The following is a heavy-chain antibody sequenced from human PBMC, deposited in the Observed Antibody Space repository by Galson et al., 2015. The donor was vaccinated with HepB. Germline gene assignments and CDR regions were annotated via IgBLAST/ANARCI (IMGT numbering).Heavy chain of an antibody. CDR3: ARIRVRAAAGLYYYYGMDV. D-gene: IGHD6-13*01. V-gene: IGHV2-70*11. Sequence: PALVKPTQTLTLTCTFSGFSLSTSGMCVSWIRQPPGKALEWLARIDWDDDKYYSTSPKTRLTISKDTSKNQVVLTMTNMDPVDTATYYCARIRVRAAAGLYYYYGMDVWGQGTTVTVSS. CDR2: IDWDDDK. J-gene: IGHJ6*02. CDR1: GFSLSTSGMC.